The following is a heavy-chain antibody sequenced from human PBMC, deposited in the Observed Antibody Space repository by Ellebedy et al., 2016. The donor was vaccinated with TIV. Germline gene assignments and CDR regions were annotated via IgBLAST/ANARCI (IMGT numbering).Heavy chain of an antibody. CDR2: IKQDGSEK. CDR3: EKDHSSSWYRMGGMDV. D-gene: IGHD6-13*01. J-gene: IGHJ6*02. V-gene: IGHV3-7*03. Sequence: ASVKVSCKASGYTFTNYGISWVRQAPGKGLEWVANIKQDGSEKYYVDSVKGRFTISRDNSKNSLYLQMNSLTTEDTALYYCEKDHSSSWYRMGGMDVWGQGTTVTVSS. CDR1: GYTFTNYG.